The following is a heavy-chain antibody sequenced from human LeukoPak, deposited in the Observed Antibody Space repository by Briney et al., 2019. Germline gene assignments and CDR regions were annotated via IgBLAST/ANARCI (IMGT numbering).Heavy chain of an antibody. CDR3: AREPGTGTAAGPDDAFDI. J-gene: IGHJ3*02. V-gene: IGHV3-23*01. CDR2: ISGSGGST. CDR1: GFTFSSYA. D-gene: IGHD6-13*01. Sequence: GGSLRLSCAASGFTFSSYAMSWVRQAPGKGLEWVSAISGSGGSTYYADSVKGRFTISRDNSKNTLYLQMNSLRAEDTAVYYCAREPGTGTAAGPDDAFDIWGQGTMVTVSS.